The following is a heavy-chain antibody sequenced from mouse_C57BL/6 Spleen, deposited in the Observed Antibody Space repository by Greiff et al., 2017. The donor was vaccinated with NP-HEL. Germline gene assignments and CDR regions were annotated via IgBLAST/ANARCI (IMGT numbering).Heavy chain of an antibody. CDR3: ARSATVVEGFDY. V-gene: IGHV1-81*01. CDR2: IYPRSGNT. Sequence: QVQLQQSGAELARPGASVKLSCKASGYTFTSYGISWVKQRTGQGLEWIGEIYPRSGNTYYNEKFKGKATLTADKSSSTAYMELRSLTSEDSAVYFCARSATVVEGFDYWGQGTTLTVSS. CDR1: GYTFTSYG. J-gene: IGHJ2*01. D-gene: IGHD1-1*01.